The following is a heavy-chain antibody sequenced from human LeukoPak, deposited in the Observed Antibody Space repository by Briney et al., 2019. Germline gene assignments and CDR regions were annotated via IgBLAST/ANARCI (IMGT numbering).Heavy chain of an antibody. V-gene: IGHV3-66*01. CDR1: GFTVSSNY. CDR3: VRESGYTYGL. J-gene: IGHJ4*02. D-gene: IGHD5-24*01. Sequence: PGGSLRLSCAASGFTVSSNYMSWVRQAPGKGLEWVSVIYSGGSTYYADSVKGRFSISRDNAKSTLYLQMDSLRADDTAVYYCVRESGYTYGLWGQGILVTVSS. CDR2: IYSGGST.